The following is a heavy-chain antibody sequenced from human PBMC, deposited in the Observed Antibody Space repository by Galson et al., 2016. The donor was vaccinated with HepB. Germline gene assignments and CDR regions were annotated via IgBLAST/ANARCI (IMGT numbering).Heavy chain of an antibody. CDR3: VKGGLCDGDCYTPPE. CDR1: GFTFAAYA. J-gene: IGHJ4*02. V-gene: IGHV3-23*01. CDR2: ISRGGSI. Sequence: SLRLSCAASGFTFAAYAMNWVRQAPGQGLEWVSVISRGGSIFYADSVKGRSTISRDNSKNTLYLQMNSLRAEDTAVYYCVKGGLCDGDCYTPPEWGQGTLVTVSS. D-gene: IGHD2-21*02.